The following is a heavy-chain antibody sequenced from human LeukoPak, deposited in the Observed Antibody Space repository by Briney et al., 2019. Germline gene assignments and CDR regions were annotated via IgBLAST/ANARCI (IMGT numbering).Heavy chain of an antibody. CDR2: IKQEGSEK. Sequence: GGSLRLSCAASGFTFSSYWMSWVRQAPGRGLEWVSNIKQEGSEKYSVDSVKGRFTISRDNAKNSLYMQMNSRRAEDTAVYYCARVMSASVWRSYGSYYYYYYIDIWGKGTTVTVSS. V-gene: IGHV3-7*01. J-gene: IGHJ6*03. CDR3: ARVMSASVWRSYGSYYYYYYIDI. CDR1: GFTFSSYW. D-gene: IGHD3-16*01.